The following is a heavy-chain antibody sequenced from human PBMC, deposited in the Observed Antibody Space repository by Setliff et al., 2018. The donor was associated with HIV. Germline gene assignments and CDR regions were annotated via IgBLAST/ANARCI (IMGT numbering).Heavy chain of an antibody. CDR1: GLSLSTSGVG. J-gene: IGHJ4*02. CDR2: IYWNNNK. CDR3: AYSGRQLRGPYFDF. Sequence: PTLVNPTQTLTLTCTFSGLSLSTSGVGVGWIRQSPGKALEWLAFIYWNNNKHYSTSLKSRLTVTKDTSKNRVVFTMTNMDPVDTATYYCAYSGRQLRGPYFDFWCQGTPVTVSS. D-gene: IGHD1-1*01. V-gene: IGHV2-5*01.